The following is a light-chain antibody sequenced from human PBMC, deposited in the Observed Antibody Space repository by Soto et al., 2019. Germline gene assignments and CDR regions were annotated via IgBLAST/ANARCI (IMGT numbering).Light chain of an antibody. V-gene: IGLV2-23*02. J-gene: IGLJ1*01. CDR2: EVN. Sequence: QSALTQPASVSGSPGQSVTISCTGTSSDVGSYNLVSWYQQHPGKAPQLMIYEVNERPAGVSNRFSGSKSGNTASLTISGLHAVFKADYYCCSFARSRILFGTGTKVTVL. CDR1: SSDVGSYNL. CDR3: CSFARSRIL.